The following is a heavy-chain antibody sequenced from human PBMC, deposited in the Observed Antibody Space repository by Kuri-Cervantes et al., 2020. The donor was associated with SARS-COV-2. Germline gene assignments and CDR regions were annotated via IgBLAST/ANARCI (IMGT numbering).Heavy chain of an antibody. V-gene: IGHV3-21*04. Sequence: GGSLRLSCAASGFTFRSYSMNWVRQTPGKGLEWVSSIDSSSDYIYYADSVRGRFTISRDNSKNTLYLQTNSLRAEDTAIYYCAKVILNSDSSTLGRFDFWGLGTLVTVSS. CDR2: IDSSSDYI. CDR3: AKVILNSDSSTLGRFDF. J-gene: IGHJ4*02. CDR1: GFTFRSYS. D-gene: IGHD6-13*01.